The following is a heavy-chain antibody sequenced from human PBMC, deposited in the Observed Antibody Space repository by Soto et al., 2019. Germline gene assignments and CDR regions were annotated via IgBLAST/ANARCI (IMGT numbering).Heavy chain of an antibody. Sequence: QVQLQQWGAGLLKPSETLSLTCAVYGGSFSGYYWSWIRQPPGKGLEWIGEINHSGSTNYNPSLKSRVTISVDTSKNQFTLKLSSVTAADTAVYYCASTAYGDEDYCGHGTLVTVAS. CDR2: INHSGST. CDR1: GGSFSGYY. J-gene: IGHJ4*01. CDR3: ASTAYGDEDY. D-gene: IGHD4-17*01. V-gene: IGHV4-34*01.